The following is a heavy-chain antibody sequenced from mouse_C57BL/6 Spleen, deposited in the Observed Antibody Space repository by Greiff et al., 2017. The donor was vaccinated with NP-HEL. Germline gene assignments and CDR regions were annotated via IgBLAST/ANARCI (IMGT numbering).Heavy chain of an antibody. J-gene: IGHJ4*01. V-gene: IGHV1-4*01. CDR2: INPSSGYT. CDR1: GYTFTSYT. Sequence: QVQLQQPGAELARPGASVKMSCKASGYTFTSYTMHWVKQRPGQGLEWIGYINPSSGYTKYNQKFKDKATLTADKSSSTAYMQLSSLTSEDAAVYYCARFYSNYDAMDYWGQGTSVTVSS. D-gene: IGHD2-5*01. CDR3: ARFYSNYDAMDY.